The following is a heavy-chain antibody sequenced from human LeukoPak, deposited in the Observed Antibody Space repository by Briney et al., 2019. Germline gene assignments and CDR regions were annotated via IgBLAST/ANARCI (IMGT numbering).Heavy chain of an antibody. CDR2: IYYSGRT. J-gene: IGHJ4*02. D-gene: IGHD5-18*01. V-gene: IGHV4-59*01. CDR1: SGSISSYY. CDR3: ARGQKYRNGYTVTELGSGYFDY. Sequence: SETLSLTCSVSSGSISSYYWSWIRQPPGKGLEWIGYIYYSGRTSYNPSLKSRVTISVDASKNHFSLTLSSVTAADTAVYYCARGQKYRNGYTVTELGSGYFDYWGQGTLVTVSS.